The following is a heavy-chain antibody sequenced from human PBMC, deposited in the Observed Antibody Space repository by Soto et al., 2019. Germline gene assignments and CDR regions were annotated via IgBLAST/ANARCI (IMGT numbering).Heavy chain of an antibody. CDR2: ISGSGDGT. D-gene: IGHD3-9*01. CDR1: GFTFSSYA. Sequence: EVQLLESGGGLVQPGGSLRLSCAASGFTFSSYAMSWVRQAPGKGLECGSSISGSGDGTYYADSMKGRFTISRDNSKNTLYLQMNSLSAEDTAVYYCAKGELTGSKEGWDYWGQGTLVTVSS. CDR3: AKGELTGSKEGWDY. V-gene: IGHV3-23*01. J-gene: IGHJ4*02.